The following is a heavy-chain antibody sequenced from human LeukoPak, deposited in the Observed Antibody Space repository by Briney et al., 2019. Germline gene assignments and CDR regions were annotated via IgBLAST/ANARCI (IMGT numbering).Heavy chain of an antibody. CDR3: ARADSSSWAESAFDI. V-gene: IGHV1-69*13. Sequence: ASVKVSCKASGGTFSSYAISWVRQAPGQRLEWMGGIIPIFGTANYAQKFQGRVTITADESTSTAYMELSSLRSEDTAVYYCARADSSSWAESAFDIWGQGTMVTVSS. CDR2: IIPIFGTA. J-gene: IGHJ3*02. CDR1: GGTFSSYA. D-gene: IGHD6-13*01.